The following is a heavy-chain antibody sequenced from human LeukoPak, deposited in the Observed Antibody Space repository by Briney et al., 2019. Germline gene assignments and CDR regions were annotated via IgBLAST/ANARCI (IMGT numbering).Heavy chain of an antibody. D-gene: IGHD1-26*01. CDR3: ARVAASGSYHFDY. Sequence: SETLSLTCAVSGGSISSYYWSWIRQPPGKGLEWIGYIYYSGSTNYNPSLKSRVTISVDTSKNQFSLKLSSVTAADTAVYYCARVAASGSYHFDYWGQGTLVTVSS. CDR1: GGSISSYY. J-gene: IGHJ4*02. CDR2: IYYSGST. V-gene: IGHV4-59*01.